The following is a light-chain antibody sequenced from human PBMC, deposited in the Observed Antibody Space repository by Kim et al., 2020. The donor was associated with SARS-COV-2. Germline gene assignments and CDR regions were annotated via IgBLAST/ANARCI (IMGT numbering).Light chain of an antibody. CDR1: QSVSSSY. Sequence: EIVLTKSPGTLSLSPGERATLTCRASQSVSSSYLAWYQQKPGQAPRLLMYGSSTRATGIPDRFSGSGSGTDFTLTISRLEPDDFAVYYCQQYDRSSLTFGGGTNVDIK. J-gene: IGKJ4*01. CDR3: QQYDRSSLT. CDR2: GSS. V-gene: IGKV3-20*01.